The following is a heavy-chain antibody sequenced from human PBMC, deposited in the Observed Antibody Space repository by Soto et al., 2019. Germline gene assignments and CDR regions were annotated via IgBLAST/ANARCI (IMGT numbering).Heavy chain of an antibody. CDR1: GFTFSSYA. CDR2: ISGSGGST. Sequence: GGSLRLSCAASGFTFSSYAMSWVRQAPGKGLEWVSAISGSGGSTYYADSVKGRFTISRDNSKDTLYLQMNSLRAEDTAVYYCAKGINTAMVTGLDYWGQGTLVTVSS. CDR3: AKGINTAMVTGLDY. J-gene: IGHJ4*02. V-gene: IGHV3-23*01. D-gene: IGHD5-18*01.